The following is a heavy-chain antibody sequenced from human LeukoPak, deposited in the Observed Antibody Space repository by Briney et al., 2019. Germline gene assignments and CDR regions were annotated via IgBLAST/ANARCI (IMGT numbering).Heavy chain of an antibody. CDR3: AKDTYYFESIGSPRPALNDN. J-gene: IGHJ4*02. D-gene: IGHD3-22*01. CDR1: GFTFEINT. Sequence: PGGSLRLSCAASGFTFEINTMNWVRQAPGKGLEWVSSITSTSHLYYADSVRGRFTVSIDNAKNSLYLQMNSLRAEDTAVYYCAKDTYYFESIGSPRPALNDNWGQGTRVTVSS. V-gene: IGHV3-21*01. CDR2: ITSTSHL.